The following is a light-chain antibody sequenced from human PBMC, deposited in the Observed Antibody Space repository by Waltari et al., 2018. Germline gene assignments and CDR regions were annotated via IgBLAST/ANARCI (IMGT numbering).Light chain of an antibody. CDR2: WAS. J-gene: IGKJ2*01. Sequence: DIVMTQSPDSLAVSLGERATINFTSSQNVLYSSNNKNYLAWYQQKPGQPPKLLIYWASTRESGVPDRFSGSGSGTDFTLTISSLQAEDVAVYYCQQYYSAPYTFGQGTKLDIK. V-gene: IGKV4-1*01. CDR1: QNVLYSSNNKNY. CDR3: QQYYSAPYT.